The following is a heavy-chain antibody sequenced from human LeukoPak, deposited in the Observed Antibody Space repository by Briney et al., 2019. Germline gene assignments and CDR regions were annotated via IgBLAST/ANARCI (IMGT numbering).Heavy chain of an antibody. CDR1: GFTVSSNY. J-gene: IGHJ5*01. V-gene: IGHV3-53*01. Sequence: GRSLRLSRAASGFTVSSNYMSSVRQPPGKGLEWVSVIYGDGSTSYADSVKGRFTISRDNSKNRLYLQMNSLRAEDTAVYYCARAVTTSYRRYNWFDSWGQGTLVTVSS. D-gene: IGHD4-17*01. CDR2: IYGDGST. CDR3: ARAVTTSYRRYNWFDS.